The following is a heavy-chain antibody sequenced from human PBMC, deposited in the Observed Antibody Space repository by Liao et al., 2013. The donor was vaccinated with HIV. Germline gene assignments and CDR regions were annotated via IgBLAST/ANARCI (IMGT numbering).Heavy chain of an antibody. J-gene: IGHJ4*02. CDR1: GESFRGYY. Sequence: QVQLQQWGAGLLKPSETLSLTCAVYGESFRGYYWSWIRQTPGKGLEWIGEIDHSGRTNYMSSLKSRVTISVDTSKNQFSLKLSSVTAADTAVYYCARDVIGADYWGQGTLVTVSS. CDR2: IDHSGRT. D-gene: IGHD3-10*01. CDR3: ARDVIGADY. V-gene: IGHV4-34*01.